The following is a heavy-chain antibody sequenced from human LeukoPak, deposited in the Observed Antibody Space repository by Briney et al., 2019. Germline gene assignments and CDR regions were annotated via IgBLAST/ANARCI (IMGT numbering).Heavy chain of an antibody. CDR1: GTSSSSYY. D-gene: IGHD4-17*01. J-gene: IGHJ4*02. Sequence: SETLSPTCAASGTSSSSYYWSWIRQPPGKGLEWIGEVNHSGYTNDNPSLKSRVTISVDTSKNQFSLRLRSVTAADTGVYFCARMTTWHDFSGQGTLGTVSS. CDR2: VNHSGYT. V-gene: IGHV4-34*01. CDR3: ARMTTWHDF.